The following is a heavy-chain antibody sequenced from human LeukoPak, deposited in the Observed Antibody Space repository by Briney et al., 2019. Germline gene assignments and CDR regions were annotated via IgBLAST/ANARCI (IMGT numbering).Heavy chain of an antibody. CDR2: INPSSGGT. V-gene: IGHV1-2*02. Sequence: ASVKVSCKASGYTFTGYYMHWVRQAPGQGLEWMGWINPSSGGTNYAQKFQGRVTMTRDTSVSTAYMELSRLRSDDTAVYYCASGYYYGSGSPMYWFDPWGQGTLVTVSS. J-gene: IGHJ5*02. CDR3: ASGYYYGSGSPMYWFDP. D-gene: IGHD3-10*01. CDR1: GYTFTGYY.